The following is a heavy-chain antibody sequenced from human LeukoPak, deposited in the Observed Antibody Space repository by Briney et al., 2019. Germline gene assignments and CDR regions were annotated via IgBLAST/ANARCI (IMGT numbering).Heavy chain of an antibody. CDR1: GYTFTGYY. CDR3: ARLYSSGWHDYFDY. D-gene: IGHD6-19*01. Sequence: ASMKVSCKASGYTFTGYYIHWVRQAPGQGLEWMGWISAYNGNTNYAQMLQGRVTMTTDTSTSTAYMELRSLRSDDTAVYYCARLYSSGWHDYFDYWGQGTLVTVSS. CDR2: ISAYNGNT. J-gene: IGHJ4*02. V-gene: IGHV1-18*01.